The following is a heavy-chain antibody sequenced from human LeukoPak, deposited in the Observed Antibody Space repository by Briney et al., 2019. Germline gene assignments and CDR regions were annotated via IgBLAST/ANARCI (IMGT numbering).Heavy chain of an antibody. Sequence: KPSETLSLTCAVSGDSLSRYYWTWIRQPPGKGLEWLGETNPSGSPDYNPSLKSRATISVDTSKNQFSLRLASVTAADTAVYYCASVRHDPLEYYYYIDVWGKGTTVTVSS. CDR1: GDSLSRYY. CDR2: TNPSGSP. D-gene: IGHD2/OR15-2a*01. J-gene: IGHJ6*03. CDR3: ASVRHDPLEYYYYIDV. V-gene: IGHV4-34*01.